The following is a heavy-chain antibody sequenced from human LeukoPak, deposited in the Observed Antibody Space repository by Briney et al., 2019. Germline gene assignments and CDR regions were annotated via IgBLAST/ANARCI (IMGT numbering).Heavy chain of an antibody. V-gene: IGHV1-46*01. D-gene: IGHD2-2*01. CDR3: ASLPAATGSHAFDI. J-gene: IGHJ3*02. CDR2: INPSGGST. Sequence: ASVKVSCKASGYTFTTYYIHWVRQAPGQGLEWMGIINPSGGSTSYAQKFQGGVTMTSDTSTSTVYMELIGLRSEDTALYYCASLPAATGSHAFDIWGQGTMVTVSS. CDR1: GYTFTTYY.